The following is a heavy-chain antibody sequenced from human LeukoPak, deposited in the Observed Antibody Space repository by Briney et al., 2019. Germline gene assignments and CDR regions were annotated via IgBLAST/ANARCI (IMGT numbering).Heavy chain of an antibody. V-gene: IGHV1-2*02. CDR2: INPNSGGT. D-gene: IGHD2-2*01. J-gene: IGHJ4*02. Sequence: ASVKVSCKASGYTFTGYYMHWVRQAPGQGLEWMGWINPNSGGTNYAQKFQGRVTMTRDTSISTAYMELSRLRSDDTAVYYCARDFYNIVVVPAAPGYWGQGTLVTVSS. CDR1: GYTFTGYY. CDR3: ARDFYNIVVVPAAPGY.